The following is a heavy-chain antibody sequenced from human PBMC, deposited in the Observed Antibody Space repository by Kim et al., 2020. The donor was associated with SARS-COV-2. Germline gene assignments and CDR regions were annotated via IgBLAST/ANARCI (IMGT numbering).Heavy chain of an antibody. D-gene: IGHD3-16*01. Sequence: GGSLRLSCAASGFTFNIYSMNWVRQAPGKGLEWVSSITSISSHIYYADSVRGRFTISRDNAKNSLYLQLDSLRAEDTAVYYCARERMIKYGLDVWGQGTTVTVSS. CDR2: ITSISSHI. CDR3: ARERMIKYGLDV. J-gene: IGHJ6*02. V-gene: IGHV3-21*04. CDR1: GFTFNIYS.